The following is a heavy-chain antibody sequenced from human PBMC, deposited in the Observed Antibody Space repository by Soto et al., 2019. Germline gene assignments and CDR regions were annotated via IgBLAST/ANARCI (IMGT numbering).Heavy chain of an antibody. Sequence: QLQLQESGSELVKPSQTLSRTCAVSGGSISSGGYSWTWIRQPPGKGLEWIGYIYHSGSTYYNPSLKSRVTISVDRSKNQFSLKLNSVTAADTAVYFCARVPDVWGQGTTVTVSS. CDR1: GGSISSGGYS. CDR2: IYHSGST. V-gene: IGHV4-30-2*01. J-gene: IGHJ6*02. CDR3: ARVPDV.